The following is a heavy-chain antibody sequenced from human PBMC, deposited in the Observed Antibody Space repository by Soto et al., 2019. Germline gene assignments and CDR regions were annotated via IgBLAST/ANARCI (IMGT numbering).Heavy chain of an antibody. CDR3: ARLGYNVGY. D-gene: IGHD6-25*01. CDR1: GWAFQGYH. CDR2: INHSGST. J-gene: IGHJ4*02. Sequence: QGEVQPGGARLFKPLGDPSLPWPGHGWAFQGYHWSLDRPPPGKGLEWIGEINHSGSTNYNPSLKSRVTISVDTSKNQFSLKLSSVTAADTAVYYCARLGYNVGYWGQGTLVTVSS. V-gene: IGHV4-34*01.